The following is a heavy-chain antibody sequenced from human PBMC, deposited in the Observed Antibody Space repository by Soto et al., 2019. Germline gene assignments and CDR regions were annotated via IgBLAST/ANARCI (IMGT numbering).Heavy chain of an antibody. Sequence: GGSLSLSCAASGFTFSSYAMSWVRQAPGKGLEWVSAISGGGGSTYYADSVKGRFTISRDNSKNTLYLQMNSPRAEATAVYYWAKPEVSLRYFDWLSNYYYYGMDVWGQGTTVTVPS. V-gene: IGHV3-23*01. CDR1: GFTFSSYA. CDR3: AKPEVSLRYFDWLSNYYYYGMDV. D-gene: IGHD3-9*01. J-gene: IGHJ6*02. CDR2: ISGGGGST.